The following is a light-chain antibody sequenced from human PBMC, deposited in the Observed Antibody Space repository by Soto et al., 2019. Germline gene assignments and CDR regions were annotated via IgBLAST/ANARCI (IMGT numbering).Light chain of an antibody. CDR3: QQYGSSPPYT. Sequence: EIVLTQSPGTLSLSPGERATLSCRASQTVSSSYLAWYQQKPGQAPRLLIYGASTRATGIPGRFSGSASGTDFTLTISRLEPEDFAVYYCQQYGSSPPYTFGLGTKLDIK. CDR2: GAS. J-gene: IGKJ2*01. CDR1: QTVSSSY. V-gene: IGKV3-20*01.